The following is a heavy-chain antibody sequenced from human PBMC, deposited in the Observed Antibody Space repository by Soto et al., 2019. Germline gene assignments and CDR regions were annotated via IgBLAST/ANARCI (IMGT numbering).Heavy chain of an antibody. CDR1: GGSIGSGGYY. CDR2: IYYSGST. Sequence: ASETLSLTCTVSGGSIGSGGYYWSWIRQHPGKGLEWIGYIYYSGSTYYNPSLKSRVTISVDTSKNQFSLKLSSVTAADTAVYYCARVQKSDYDENFDYWGQGTLVTVSS. V-gene: IGHV4-31*03. CDR3: ARVQKSDYDENFDY. D-gene: IGHD3-22*01. J-gene: IGHJ4*02.